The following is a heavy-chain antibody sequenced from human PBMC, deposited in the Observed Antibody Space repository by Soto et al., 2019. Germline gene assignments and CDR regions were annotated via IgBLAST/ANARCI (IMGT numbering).Heavy chain of an antibody. V-gene: IGHV4-30-2*01. CDR3: ARELLFYDSDGFSWDDAFDI. CDR2: IYQSGST. CDR1: GGSLSSSAYS. J-gene: IGHJ3*02. D-gene: IGHD3-22*01. Sequence: QMHLQESGSGLVKPSQTLSLTCAVSGGSLSSSAYSWSWIRQPPGKGLEWIGFIYQSGSTYYNPSLKSRVTMSLDRPKNQFSLKLSSVTAVDTAVYYCARELLFYDSDGFSWDDAFDIWGQGTMVTVSS.